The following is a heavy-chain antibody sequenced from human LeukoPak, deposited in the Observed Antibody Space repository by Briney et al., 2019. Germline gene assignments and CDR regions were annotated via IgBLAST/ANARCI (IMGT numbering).Heavy chain of an antibody. CDR1: GDTFSSYA. J-gene: IGHJ4*02. Sequence: SVKVSCKASGDTFSSYAISWVRQAPGQGLEWMGRIIPIFGTANYAQKFQGRVTITTDESTSTAYMELSSLRSEDTAVYYCARGEGLRTYYYDSSGYSSFYYWGQGTLVTVSS. CDR2: IIPIFGTA. V-gene: IGHV1-69*05. CDR3: ARGEGLRTYYYDSSGYSSFYY. D-gene: IGHD3-22*01.